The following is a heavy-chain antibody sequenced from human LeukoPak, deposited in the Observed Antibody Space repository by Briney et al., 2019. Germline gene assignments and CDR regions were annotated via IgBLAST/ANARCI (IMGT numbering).Heavy chain of an antibody. D-gene: IGHD2-15*01. J-gene: IGHJ4*02. V-gene: IGHV3-21*04. CDR2: ISSSSSYI. CDR3: AKDRFFYGSGSKAN. CDR1: GFTFSSYS. Sequence: GGSLRLSCAASGFTFSSYSMNWVRQAPGKGLEWVSSISSSSSYIYYADSVKGRFTISRDNAKNSLYLQMNSLRVEDTAFYYCAKDRFFYGSGSKANWGQGTLVTVSS.